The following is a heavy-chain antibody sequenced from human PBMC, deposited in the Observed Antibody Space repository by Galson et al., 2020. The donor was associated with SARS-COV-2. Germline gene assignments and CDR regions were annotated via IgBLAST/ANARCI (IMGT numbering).Heavy chain of an antibody. J-gene: IGHJ5*02. CDR2: ISYDGSNK. CDR3: ARDRSSSYLENWFDP. V-gene: IGHV3-30*04. CDR1: GFTFSSYA. D-gene: IGHD6-13*01. Sequence: GGSLRLSCAASGFTFSSYAMHWVRQAPGKGLEWVAVISYDGSNKYYADSVKGRFTISRDNSKNTLYLQMNSLRAEDTAVYYCARDRSSSYLENWFDPWGQGTLVTVSS.